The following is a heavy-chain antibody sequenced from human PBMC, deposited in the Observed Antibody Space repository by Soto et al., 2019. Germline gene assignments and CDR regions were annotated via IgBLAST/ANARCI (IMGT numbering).Heavy chain of an antibody. D-gene: IGHD3-9*01. J-gene: IGHJ4*02. CDR1: GFTFSSYL. CDR3: ASDEDILTGLGGY. Sequence: GGSLRLSCAASGFTFSSYLMPSVRQALGKGLVWVSRINSDGSSKSYEESVKGRFTISRDNAKNTLYLKMNSLRADDTAVYYCASDEDILTGLGGYWGQGTLVTVSS. V-gene: IGHV3-74*01. CDR2: INSDGSSK.